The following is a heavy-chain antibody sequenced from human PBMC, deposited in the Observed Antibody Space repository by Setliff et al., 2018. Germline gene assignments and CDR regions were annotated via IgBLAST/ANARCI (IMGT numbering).Heavy chain of an antibody. CDR3: ARVPRIIIMVGVISHNYYMDV. CDR1: GFTFDDYG. Sequence: GGSLRLSCAASGFTFDDYGMSWVRQAPGKGLEWVSGINWNGGRTGYADSVKGRFTISRDNAKNSLYLQMNSLRAEDTALYYCARVPRIIIMVGVISHNYYMDVWGKGTTVTVSS. D-gene: IGHD3-3*02. CDR2: INWNGGRT. J-gene: IGHJ6*03. V-gene: IGHV3-20*04.